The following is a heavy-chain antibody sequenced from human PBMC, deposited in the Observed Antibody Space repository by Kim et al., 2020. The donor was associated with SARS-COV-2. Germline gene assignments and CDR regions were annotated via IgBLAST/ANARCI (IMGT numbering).Heavy chain of an antibody. CDR3: ARAYCSGGSCYSSKAWFGP. Sequence: SETLSLTCTVSGGSISSGGYYWSWIRQHPGKGLEWIGYIYYSGSTYYNPSLKSRVTISVDTSKNQFSLKLSSVTAADTAVYYCARAYCSGGSCYSSKAWFGPWGQGTLVTGS. D-gene: IGHD2-15*01. J-gene: IGHJ5*02. CDR1: GGSISSGGYY. CDR2: IYYSGST. V-gene: IGHV4-31*03.